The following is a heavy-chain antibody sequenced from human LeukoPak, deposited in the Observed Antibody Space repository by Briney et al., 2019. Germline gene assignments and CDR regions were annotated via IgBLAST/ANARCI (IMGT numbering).Heavy chain of an antibody. CDR2: ISSSSSTI. J-gene: IGHJ4*02. CDR1: GFTFSTYT. CDR3: AREAYYDSSGHDY. D-gene: IGHD3-22*01. Sequence: GGSLRLSCAASGFTFSTYTMNWVRQAPGKGLEWVSFISSSSSTIYYADSVKGRFTISRDNAKNSLYLQMNSLRDEDTAVYYCAREAYYDSSGHDYWGQGTLVTVSS. V-gene: IGHV3-48*02.